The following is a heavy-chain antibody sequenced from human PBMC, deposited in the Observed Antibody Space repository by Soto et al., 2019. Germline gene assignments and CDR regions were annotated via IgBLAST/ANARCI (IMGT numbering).Heavy chain of an antibody. CDR3: ARGRRLLVRGARDYYYYYMDV. J-gene: IGHJ6*03. Sequence: ASVKVSCKASGYTFTSYDINWVRQATGQGLEWMGWMNPNSGNTGYAQKLQGRVTMTRNTSISTAYMELSSLRSEDTAVYYCARGRRLLVRGARDYYYYYMDVWGKGTTVTVSS. CDR1: GYTFTSYD. V-gene: IGHV1-8*01. CDR2: MNPNSGNT. D-gene: IGHD3-10*01.